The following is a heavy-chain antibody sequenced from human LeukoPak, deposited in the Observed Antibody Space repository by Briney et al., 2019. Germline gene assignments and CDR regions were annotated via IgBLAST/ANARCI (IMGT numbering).Heavy chain of an antibody. Sequence: SGTLSLTCTVSGGSIIASDWWTWVCQAPGKGLEWVGEVFHTGSRNYSPSLKGRITISIDKYKSQFYLQLNSVTAADAAVYFCSRRNSLYDAFDIWGPGRLIAVSS. CDR3: SRRNSLYDAFDI. CDR2: VFHTGSR. J-gene: IGHJ3*02. V-gene: IGHV4-4*02. CDR1: GGSIIASDW.